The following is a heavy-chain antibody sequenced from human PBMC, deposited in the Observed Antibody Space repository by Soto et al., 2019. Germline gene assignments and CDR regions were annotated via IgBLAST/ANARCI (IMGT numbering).Heavy chain of an antibody. D-gene: IGHD3-16*01. Sequence: VQLQQWGAGLLKPSETLSLTCAVYGGFLSESYWTWIRQPPGKGLEWIGEINHVGGTNYNPSLKSRVTMSVDTSQNQFSLRLISVTAADTAMYFCVRIRYQLPSSVLWLDPWGQGTPVTVSS. J-gene: IGHJ5*02. V-gene: IGHV4-34*01. CDR3: VRIRYQLPSSVLWLDP. CDR1: GGFLSESY. CDR2: INHVGGT.